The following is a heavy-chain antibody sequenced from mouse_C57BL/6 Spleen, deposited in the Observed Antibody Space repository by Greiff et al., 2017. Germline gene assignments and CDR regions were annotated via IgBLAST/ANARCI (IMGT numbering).Heavy chain of an antibody. V-gene: IGHV1-66*01. CDR3: ARHGRGYYAMDY. Sequence: QVQLKQSGPELVKPGASVKISCKASGYSFTSYYIHWVKQRPGQGLEWIGWIYPGSGNTKYNEKFKGKATLTADTSSSTAYMQLSSLTSEDSAVYYCARHGRGYYAMDYWGQGTSVTVSS. CDR2: IYPGSGNT. CDR1: GYSFTSYY. J-gene: IGHJ4*01.